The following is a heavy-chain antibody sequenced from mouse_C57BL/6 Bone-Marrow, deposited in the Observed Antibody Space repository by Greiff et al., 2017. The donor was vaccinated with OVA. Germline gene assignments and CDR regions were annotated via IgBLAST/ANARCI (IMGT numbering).Heavy chain of an antibody. CDR3: TPRGPWFAY. V-gene: IGHV14-4*01. J-gene: IGHJ3*01. Sequence: VQLQQSGAELVRPGASVKLSCTASGFNIKDDYMHWVKQRPEQGLEWIGWIDPENGDTEYASKFQGKAPITADTSSNTAYLQLSSLTSEDTAVYYCTPRGPWFAYWGQGTLVTVSA. CDR2: IDPENGDT. CDR1: GFNIKDDY.